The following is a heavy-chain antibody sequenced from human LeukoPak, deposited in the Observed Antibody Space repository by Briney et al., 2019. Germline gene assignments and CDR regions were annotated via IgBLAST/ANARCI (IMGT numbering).Heavy chain of an antibody. Sequence: SETLSLTCTVSGGSISSGTYYWSWIRKPAGKGLEWIGRIYNSGSTRYNPSLKSRVTMSVDTSKNQFSLKLSSVTAADTAVYYCARDTTVTKDAFDIWGQGTMVTVSS. J-gene: IGHJ3*02. D-gene: IGHD4-17*01. CDR1: GGSISSGTYY. CDR2: IYNSGST. CDR3: ARDTTVTKDAFDI. V-gene: IGHV4-61*02.